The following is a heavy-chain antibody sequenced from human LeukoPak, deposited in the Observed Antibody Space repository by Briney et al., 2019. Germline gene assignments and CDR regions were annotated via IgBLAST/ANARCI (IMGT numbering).Heavy chain of an antibody. CDR2: MHYSGST. CDR1: GGSISSGGYY. J-gene: IGHJ4*02. V-gene: IGHV4-39*07. D-gene: IGHD6-19*01. Sequence: SQTLSLTCTVSGGSISSGGYYWGWIRQSPETGLEWIGSMHYSGSTYYNPSLNSRVTISVDTSKNQFSLKLTSVTAADTAVYYCCGSGWFAGPFGYWGQGALVTVSS. CDR3: CGSGWFAGPFGY.